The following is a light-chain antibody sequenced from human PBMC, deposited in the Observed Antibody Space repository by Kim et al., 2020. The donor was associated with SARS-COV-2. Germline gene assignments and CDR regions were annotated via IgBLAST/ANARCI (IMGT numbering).Light chain of an antibody. V-gene: IGLV7-43*01. J-gene: IGLJ3*02. CDR2: STT. Sequence: QAVVTQEPSLTVSPGETVTLTCASSSGPVTSHYYPNWFQQRPGQPPKALIYSTTNKHSWAPARFSGSLLGDKAALTVSDVQPEDEADYYCLLYFGDAHWVFGGETKLTVL. CDR3: LLYFGDAHWV. CDR1: SGPVTSHYY.